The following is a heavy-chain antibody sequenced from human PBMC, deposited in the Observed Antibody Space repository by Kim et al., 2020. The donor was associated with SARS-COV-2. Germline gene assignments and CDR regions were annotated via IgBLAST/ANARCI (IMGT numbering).Heavy chain of an antibody. CDR3: ARELRGAVSATWAFDI. CDR2: ITYTGSTT. J-gene: IGHJ3*02. D-gene: IGHD6-19*01. Sequence: GGSLRLSCEASGLTFSAYYFSWVRQAPGKGLEWRSYITYTGSTTYYADSVRGRFTTSRDNVKNSLYLQMNSLRDEDTAVYYCARELRGAVSATWAFDIWGQGTMATFSS. V-gene: IGHV3-11*04. CDR1: GLTFSAYY.